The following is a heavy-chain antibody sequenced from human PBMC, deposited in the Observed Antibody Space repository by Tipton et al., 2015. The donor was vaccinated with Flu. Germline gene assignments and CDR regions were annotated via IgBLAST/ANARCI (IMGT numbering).Heavy chain of an antibody. CDR3: ARVLDYYDSSGPGG. V-gene: IGHV3-21*01. J-gene: IGHJ4*02. D-gene: IGHD3-22*01. CDR1: GFTFSSYS. Sequence: SLRLSCAASGFTFSSYSMNWVRQAPGKGLEWVSRISSTSSYIYYADSVRGRFTISRDNAKNSLYLQMNSLRVEDTAVYYCARVLDYYDSSGPGGWGQGTLVTVSS. CDR2: ISSTSSYI.